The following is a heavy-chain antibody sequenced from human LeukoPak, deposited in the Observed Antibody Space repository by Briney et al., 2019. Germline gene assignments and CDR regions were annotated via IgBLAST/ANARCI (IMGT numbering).Heavy chain of an antibody. CDR1: GGTFSSYA. D-gene: IGHD2-2*01. CDR3: ASRPIVVVPAAEAGDAFDI. CDR2: IIPILGIA. J-gene: IGHJ3*02. V-gene: IGHV1-69*04. Sequence: SVKVSCKASGGTFSSYAIIWVRQAPGQGLEWMGRIIPILGIANYAQRFQGRVTITADKSTSTAYMELSSLRSEDTAVYYCASRPIVVVPAAEAGDAFDIWGQGTMVTVSS.